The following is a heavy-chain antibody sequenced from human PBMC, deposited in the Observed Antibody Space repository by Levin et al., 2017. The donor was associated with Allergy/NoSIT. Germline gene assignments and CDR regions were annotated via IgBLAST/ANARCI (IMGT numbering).Heavy chain of an antibody. CDR3: ARARKKDYYGSGVGAFDI. CDR1: GGSISSGGYS. D-gene: IGHD3-10*01. V-gene: IGHV4-30-2*01. CDR2: IYHSGST. Sequence: SETLSLTCAVSGGSISSGGYSWSWIRQPPGTGLEWIGYIYHSGSTYYNPSLKSRVTISVDRSKNQFSLKLSSVTAADTAVYYCARARKKDYYGSGVGAFDIWGQGTMVTVSS. J-gene: IGHJ3*02.